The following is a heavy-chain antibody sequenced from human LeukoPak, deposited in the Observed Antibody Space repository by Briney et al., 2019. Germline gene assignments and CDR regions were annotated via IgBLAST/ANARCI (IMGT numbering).Heavy chain of an antibody. CDR2: MNPNSGNT. CDR3: ARDLWSITMSL. D-gene: IGHD3-10*02. J-gene: IGHJ4*02. CDR1: GYTFTSYD. Sequence: ASVKVSCKASGYTFTSYDINRVRQATGQGLEWMGWMNPNSGNTGYAQKFQGRVTMTRNTSISTAYMELSSLRSDDTAVYYCARDLWSITMSLWGQGTLVTVSS. V-gene: IGHV1-8*01.